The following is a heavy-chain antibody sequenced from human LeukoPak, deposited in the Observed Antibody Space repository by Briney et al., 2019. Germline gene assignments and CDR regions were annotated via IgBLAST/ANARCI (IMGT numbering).Heavy chain of an antibody. V-gene: IGHV4-61*02. J-gene: IGHJ4*02. Sequence: SETLSLSCTVSGGSISSSSYYWSWIRQPAGKGLEWIGRIYTSGSTNYNPSLKSRVTMSVDTSKNQFSLKLGSVTAADTAVYYCARAMYYYGSGSYLDYWGQGTLVTVSS. CDR1: GGSISSSSYY. CDR3: ARAMYYYGSGSYLDY. CDR2: IYTSGST. D-gene: IGHD3-10*01.